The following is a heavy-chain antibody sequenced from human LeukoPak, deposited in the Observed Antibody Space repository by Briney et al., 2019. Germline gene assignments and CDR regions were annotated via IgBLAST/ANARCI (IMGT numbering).Heavy chain of an antibody. V-gene: IGHV4-59*01. J-gene: IGHJ4*02. CDR3: ARDPGGDGFDY. Sequence: SETLSLTCTVSGGSISSYYWSWIRQPPGKGLEWIGYIYYSGSTNYNPSLKSRVTISVDTSKNQFSLKLSSVTAADTAVYYCARDPGGDGFDYWGQGTLVTVSS. CDR2: IYYSGST. D-gene: IGHD5-24*01. CDR1: GGSISSYY.